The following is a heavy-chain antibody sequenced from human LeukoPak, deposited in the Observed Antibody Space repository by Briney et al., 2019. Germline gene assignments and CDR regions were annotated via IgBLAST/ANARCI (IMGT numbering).Heavy chain of an antibody. CDR2: ISYDGSSK. V-gene: IGHV3-30-3*01. CDR3: ARNPAAWFGELSSWFDP. D-gene: IGHD3-10*01. Sequence: PGGSLRLSCAASGFTFSSYAMHWVRQAPGKGLEWVAVISYDGSSKNYADSVKGRFTISRDNSENTLYLQVSSLKTDDSAVYYCARNPAAWFGELSSWFDPWGQGTLVTVSS. CDR1: GFTFSSYA. J-gene: IGHJ5*02.